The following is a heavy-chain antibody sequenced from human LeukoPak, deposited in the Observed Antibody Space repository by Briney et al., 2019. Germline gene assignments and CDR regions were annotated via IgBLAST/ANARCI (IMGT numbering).Heavy chain of an antibody. CDR2: INWNGGSI. CDR3: ARLYGDLS. CDR1: GFTFDDYA. Sequence: SGGSLRLSCAASGFTFDDYAMSWVRQAPGKGLEWVSGINWNGGSIGYGDSVKGRITISRDNAKNSLYLQMNSLRAEDTAVYYCARLYGDLSWGQGTLVTVSS. J-gene: IGHJ5*02. D-gene: IGHD2-21*02. V-gene: IGHV3-20*04.